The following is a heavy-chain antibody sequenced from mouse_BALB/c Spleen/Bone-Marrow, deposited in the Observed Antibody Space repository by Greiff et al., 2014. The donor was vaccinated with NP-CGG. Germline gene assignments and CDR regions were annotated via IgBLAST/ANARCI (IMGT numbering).Heavy chain of an antibody. J-gene: IGHJ3*01. Sequence: EVKLQESGGGLVQPGGSLKLSCAASGFDFSRYWMSWVRQAPGKGLEWIGEINPDSSTINYTQSLKDKFIISRDNAKNTLYLQMSKVRSEDTALYYCARLSYYGRFAYWGQGTLVTVSA. CDR2: INPDSSTI. CDR3: ARLSYYGRFAY. V-gene: IGHV4-1*02. D-gene: IGHD1-1*01. CDR1: GFDFSRYW.